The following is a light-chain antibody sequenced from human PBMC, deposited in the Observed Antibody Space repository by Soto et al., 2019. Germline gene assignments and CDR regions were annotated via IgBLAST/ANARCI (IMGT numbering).Light chain of an antibody. Sequence: EIVLTQSPGTLPLSPGERATLSCRASQSVSSNYLVWYQQKPGQAPRPLIYGASSRATGIPDRFSGSGSGTDFTLTISRLEPEDVAVYYCQQDANSPFTFGQGTKLEIK. CDR3: QQDANSPFT. V-gene: IGKV3-20*01. CDR2: GAS. CDR1: QSVSSNY. J-gene: IGKJ2*01.